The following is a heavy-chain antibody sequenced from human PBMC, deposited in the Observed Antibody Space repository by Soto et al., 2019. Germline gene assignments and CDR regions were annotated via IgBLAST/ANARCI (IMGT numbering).Heavy chain of an antibody. D-gene: IGHD2-2*01. CDR3: ARDLWDQLLYYFDY. Sequence: GGSLRLSCAASGFTFSSYSMNWVRQAPGKGLEWVSSISSSSSYIYYADSVKGRFTISRDNAKNSLYLQMNSLRAEDTAVYYCARDLWDQLLYYFDYWGQGTLVTVSS. CDR2: ISSSSSYI. J-gene: IGHJ4*02. V-gene: IGHV3-21*01. CDR1: GFTFSSYS.